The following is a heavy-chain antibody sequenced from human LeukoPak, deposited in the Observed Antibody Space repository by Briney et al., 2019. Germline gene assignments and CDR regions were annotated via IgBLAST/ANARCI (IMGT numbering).Heavy chain of an antibody. CDR3: AKSPDIVVVMYCDY. J-gene: IGHJ4*02. V-gene: IGHV3-23*01. D-gene: IGHD2-2*01. CDR2: ISGSGGYT. Sequence: TGGSLRLSCAASGFTFSSYAMSWVRQAPGKGLEWVSGISGSGGYTYYADSVKGRFTISRDNSKNTLYLQMNSLSPEDTAIYYCAKSPDIVVVMYCDYWGQGTLVTVSS. CDR1: GFTFSSYA.